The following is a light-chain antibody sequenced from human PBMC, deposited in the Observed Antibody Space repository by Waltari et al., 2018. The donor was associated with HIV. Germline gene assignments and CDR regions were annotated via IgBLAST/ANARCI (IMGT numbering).Light chain of an antibody. CDR2: RND. Sequence: QSVLTQPPSASRTPGQRVLMSCSGNKSNVGHTFVSWFQQVPGGAPKLVIYRNDRRPSGVPDRFSGAKSGSSAALAISGLQSDDEADYFCASWDDNLGHWVFGVGTKLTV. CDR1: KSNVGHTF. V-gene: IGLV1-44*01. J-gene: IGLJ3*02. CDR3: ASWDDNLGHWV.